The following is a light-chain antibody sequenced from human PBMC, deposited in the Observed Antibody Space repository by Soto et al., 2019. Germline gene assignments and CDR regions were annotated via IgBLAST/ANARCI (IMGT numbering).Light chain of an antibody. CDR1: QSVSSSF. V-gene: IGKV3-20*01. Sequence: IVLTQSPVTLSLSPGERATLSCRASQSVSSSFLAWYQQIPGQAPRLLIYGASSRATGIPDRFSGSGSGTDFTLTISRLEPEDFAVYYCQQYGTSVNTFGQGTKVDIK. J-gene: IGKJ1*01. CDR2: GAS. CDR3: QQYGTSVNT.